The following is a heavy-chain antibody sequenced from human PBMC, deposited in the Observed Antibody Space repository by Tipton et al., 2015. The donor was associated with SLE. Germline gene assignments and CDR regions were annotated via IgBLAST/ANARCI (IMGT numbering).Heavy chain of an antibody. CDR3: ARRVGSYYGMDV. Sequence: SLRLSCAASGFTVSRNYMSWVRQAPGKGLECVSVTYSGGSDDSTYYAASVKGRFTTSRDNSKNTLYLQMNGLRPEDTAVYYCARRVGSYYGMDVWGQGTTVTV. J-gene: IGHJ6*02. CDR2: TYSGGSDDST. V-gene: IGHV3-53*05. CDR1: GFTVSRNY. D-gene: IGHD3-10*01.